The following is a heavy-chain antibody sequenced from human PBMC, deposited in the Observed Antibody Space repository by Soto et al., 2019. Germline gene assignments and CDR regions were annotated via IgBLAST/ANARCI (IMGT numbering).Heavy chain of an antibody. CDR1: GYTFTSYG. J-gene: IGHJ4*02. CDR3: ARDSARYCSGGSCYSGY. CDR2: ISAYNGNT. Sequence: QVQLVQSGAEVKKPGASVKVSCKASGYTFTSYGISWVRQAPGQGLEWMGWISAYNGNTNYAQRLQGRVTMTTDTSTSTAYMEVRSLRSDDTAVYYCARDSARYCSGGSCYSGYWGQGTLVTVSS. V-gene: IGHV1-18*01. D-gene: IGHD2-15*01.